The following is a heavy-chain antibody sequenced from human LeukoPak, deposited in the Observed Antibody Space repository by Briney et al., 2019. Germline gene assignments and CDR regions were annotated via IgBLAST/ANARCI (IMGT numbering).Heavy chain of an antibody. CDR2: INSDGSST. CDR1: GFTFSSYW. CDR3: ASRVGATAFDI. J-gene: IGHJ3*02. Sequence: GGSLRPSCAASGFTFSSYWMHWVRQAPGKGLVWVSRINSDGSSTSYADSVKGRFTISRDNAKDTLYLQMNSLRAEDTAVYYCASRVGATAFDIWGQGTMVTVSS. D-gene: IGHD1-26*01. V-gene: IGHV3-74*01.